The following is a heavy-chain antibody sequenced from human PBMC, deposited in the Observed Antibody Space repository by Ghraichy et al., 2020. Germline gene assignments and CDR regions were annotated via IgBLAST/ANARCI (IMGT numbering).Heavy chain of an antibody. CDR2: IYYSGST. CDR1: GGSVSSGSYY. CDR3: ARGLKRTTGSLYYYYGMDV. D-gene: IGHD4-17*01. J-gene: IGHJ6*02. V-gene: IGHV4-61*01. Sequence: SETLSLTCTVSGGSVSSGSYYWSWIRQPPGKGLEWIGYIYYSGSTNYNPSLKSRVTISVDTSKNQFSLKLSSVTAADTAVYYCARGLKRTTGSLYYYYGMDVWGQGTTVTVSS.